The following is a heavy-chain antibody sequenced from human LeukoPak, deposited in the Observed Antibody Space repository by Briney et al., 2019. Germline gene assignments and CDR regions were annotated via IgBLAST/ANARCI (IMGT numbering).Heavy chain of an antibody. CDR3: ARALRGGDYSADY. CDR2: ISAYNGNT. Sequence: GASVKVSCKASGYTFTSYGISWVRQAPGQGLEWMGWISAYNGNTNYAQNFQGRVTITVDKSTSTVYMELSSLTSDDTAMYYCARALRGGDYSADYWGQGTLVTVSS. D-gene: IGHD2-15*01. J-gene: IGHJ4*02. CDR1: GYTFTSYG. V-gene: IGHV1-18*01.